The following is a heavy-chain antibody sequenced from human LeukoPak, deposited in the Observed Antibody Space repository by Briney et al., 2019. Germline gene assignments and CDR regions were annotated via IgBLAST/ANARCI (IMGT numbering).Heavy chain of an antibody. V-gene: IGHV1-69*13. Sequence: SVKVSCKASGGTFSSYAISWVRQAPGQGLEWMGGIIPIFGTANYAQKFQGRVKITADESTSTAYMELSSLRSEDTAVYYCASSGYSSSWYYFDYWGQGTLVTVSS. CDR2: IIPIFGTA. D-gene: IGHD6-13*01. CDR3: ASSGYSSSWYYFDY. J-gene: IGHJ4*02. CDR1: GGTFSSYA.